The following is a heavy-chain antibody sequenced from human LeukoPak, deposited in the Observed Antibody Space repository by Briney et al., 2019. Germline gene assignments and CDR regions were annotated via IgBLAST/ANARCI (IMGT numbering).Heavy chain of an antibody. D-gene: IGHD3-10*01. CDR1: GGSISSYY. V-gene: IGHV4-59*12. CDR2: IYYSGST. CDR3: ARDSGTTGEVKFDP. J-gene: IGHJ5*02. Sequence: SETLSLTCTVSGGSISSYYWSWIRQPPGKGLEWIGYIYYSGSTNYNPSLKSRVTISVDTSNNHFSLKLISVTAADTAVYYCARDSGTTGEVKFDPWGQGMLVTVSS.